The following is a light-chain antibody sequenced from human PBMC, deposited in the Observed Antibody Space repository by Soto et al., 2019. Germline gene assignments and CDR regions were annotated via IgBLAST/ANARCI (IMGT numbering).Light chain of an antibody. Sequence: ETVLTQSPGTLSLSPGERATLSCRASQSVSSSYLAWYQQKPGQAPRLLIYGASSRATGIPDRFSGSGSGTHFALTISRLEPEDFAVYYCQQYGRSPPSWTFGQGTKVEIK. J-gene: IGKJ1*01. CDR1: QSVSSSY. V-gene: IGKV3-20*01. CDR3: QQYGRSPPSWT. CDR2: GAS.